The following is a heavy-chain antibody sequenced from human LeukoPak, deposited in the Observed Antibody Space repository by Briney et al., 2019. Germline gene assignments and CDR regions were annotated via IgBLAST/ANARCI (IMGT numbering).Heavy chain of an antibody. CDR1: GGSISSSSYY. D-gene: IGHD2-15*01. Sequence: SETLSLTCTVSGGSISSSSYYWSWIRQPPGKALEWIGEINHSGSTNYNPSLKSRVTISVDTSKNQFSLKLSSVTAADTAVYYCCSYGLDAFDIWGQGTMVTVSS. CDR3: CSYGLDAFDI. J-gene: IGHJ3*02. CDR2: INHSGST. V-gene: IGHV4-39*07.